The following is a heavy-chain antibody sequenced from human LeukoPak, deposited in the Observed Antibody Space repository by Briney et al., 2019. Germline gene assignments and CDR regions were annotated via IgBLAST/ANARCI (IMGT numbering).Heavy chain of an antibody. CDR2: IRSKAYGGTT. CDR1: GFTFGDYA. Sequence: GGSLRLSCTASGFTFGDYAMSWVRQAPGKGLEWVVFIRSKAYGGTTEYAASVKGRFTISRDDSKSIAYLQMNSLKTEDTAVYYCTSFGYWGQGTLVTAS. CDR3: TSFGY. J-gene: IGHJ4*02. V-gene: IGHV3-49*04.